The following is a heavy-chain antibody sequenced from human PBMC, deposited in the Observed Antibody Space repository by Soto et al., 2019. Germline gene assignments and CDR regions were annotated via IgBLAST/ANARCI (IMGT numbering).Heavy chain of an antibody. Sequence: GESLKISCAASGFTFSSYAMSWVRQAPGKGLEWVSAISGSGGSTYYADSVKGRFTISRDNSKNTLYLQMNSLRAEDTAVYYCAKDLATVTMTGWLSYWGQGTLVTVSS. D-gene: IGHD4-4*01. CDR3: AKDLATVTMTGWLSY. CDR2: ISGSGGST. V-gene: IGHV3-23*01. J-gene: IGHJ4*02. CDR1: GFTFSSYA.